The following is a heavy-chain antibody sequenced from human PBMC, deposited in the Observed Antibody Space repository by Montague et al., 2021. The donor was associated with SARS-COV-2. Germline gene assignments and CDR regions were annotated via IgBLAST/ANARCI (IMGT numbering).Heavy chain of an antibody. CDR1: GGSISTYY. V-gene: IGHV4-59*12. CDR2: IYYSGST. CDR3: ARDGYNAHQNYWYFDL. D-gene: IGHD5-24*01. Sequence: SETLSLTCTASGGSISTYYCCWIRQPPGTGLEWIGYIYYSGSTNXSPSRKGRVTISVDTSKNQFSLKLSSVTAADTAVYYCARDGYNAHQNYWYFDLWGRGTLVTVSS. J-gene: IGHJ2*01.